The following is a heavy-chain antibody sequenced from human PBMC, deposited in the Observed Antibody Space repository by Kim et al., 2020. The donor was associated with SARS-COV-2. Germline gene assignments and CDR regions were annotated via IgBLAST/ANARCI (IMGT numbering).Heavy chain of an antibody. CDR2: IYPGDSDT. D-gene: IGHD2-15*01. J-gene: IGHJ4*02. Sequence: GESLKISCKGSGYSFTSYWIGWVRQMPGKGLEWMGIIYPGDSDTRYSPSFQGQVTISADKSISTAYLQWSSLKASDTAMYYCARLAWGVVVAATGMAGDFDYWGQGTLVTVSS. CDR1: GYSFTSYW. V-gene: IGHV5-51*01. CDR3: ARLAWGVVVAATGMAGDFDY.